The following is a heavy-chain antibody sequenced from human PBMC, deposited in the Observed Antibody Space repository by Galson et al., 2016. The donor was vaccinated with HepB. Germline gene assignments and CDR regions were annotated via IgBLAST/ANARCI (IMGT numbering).Heavy chain of an antibody. CDR1: GFTFKTHI. Sequence: SLRLSCAASGFTFKTHIMNWVRQAPGKGLEWVSVISAAGDDIYYADSVRGRFTVSRDNSKNTLYLQMNSLRAGDTAIYYCAKDPPHTTGTTTVDSWGQGTLVTVSS. CDR3: AKDPPHTTGTTTVDS. D-gene: IGHD1-1*01. V-gene: IGHV3-23*01. CDR2: ISAAGDDI. J-gene: IGHJ4*02.